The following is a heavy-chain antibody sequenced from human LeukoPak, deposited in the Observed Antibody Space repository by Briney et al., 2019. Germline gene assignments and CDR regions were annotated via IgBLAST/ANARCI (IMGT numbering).Heavy chain of an antibody. V-gene: IGHV3-23*01. Sequence: GGSLRLSCAASGFTFGSYAMSWVRQAPGKGLEWVSAISGSGGSTYYAESVKGRFTISRDNSKNTLYLQLNSLRAEDTAVYYCAKAFSTAFDYWGQGTLVTVSS. CDR1: GFTFGSYA. CDR2: ISGSGGST. D-gene: IGHD3/OR15-3a*01. CDR3: AKAFSTAFDY. J-gene: IGHJ4*02.